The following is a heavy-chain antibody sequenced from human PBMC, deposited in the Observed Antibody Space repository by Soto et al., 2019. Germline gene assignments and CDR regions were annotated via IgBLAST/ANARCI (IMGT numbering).Heavy chain of an antibody. CDR2: ITSGGRNK. D-gene: IGHD6-19*01. CDR3: ALSKWPVAVAY. Sequence: GSLRLSCEASGFTFSSSEMNWVRQAPGKGLEWVSFITSGGRNKYYTDSVKGRFTISRDNAKNSLYLQMNSLRAEDTAVYYCALSKWPVAVAYWGQGTLVTV. CDR1: GFTFSSSE. J-gene: IGHJ4*02. V-gene: IGHV3-48*03.